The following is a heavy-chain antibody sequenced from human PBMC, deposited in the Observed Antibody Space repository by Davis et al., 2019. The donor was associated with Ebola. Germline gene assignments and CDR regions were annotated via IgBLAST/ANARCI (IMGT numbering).Heavy chain of an antibody. CDR2: IAYDGRNK. V-gene: IGHV3-30*04. CDR1: GFTFGGFA. D-gene: IGHD3-16*01. CDR3: ARRGHDYVWGSLAFFEY. J-gene: IGHJ4*02. Sequence: GESLKISCAASGFTFGGFAMHWVRQAPGKGLEWVAVIAYDGRNKYYADSVKGRFTISRDNTKNTLYLQMNSLRDEDTAVYFCARRGHDYVWGSLAFFEYWGQGTLVTVSS.